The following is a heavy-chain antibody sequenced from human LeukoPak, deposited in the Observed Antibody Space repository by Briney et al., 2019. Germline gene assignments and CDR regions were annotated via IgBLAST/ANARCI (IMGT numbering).Heavy chain of an antibody. CDR1: GDSINSGEHY. D-gene: IGHD2-15*01. CDR3: ARVQYCSGGSCHNLRLFDQ. J-gene: IGHJ4*02. V-gene: IGHV4-30-4*08. CDR2: IYHSGTT. Sequence: SETLSLTCTVSGDSINSGEHYWSWIRQSPGKGLEWIGHIYHSGTTYYNPSVKSRMTISIDTSKNQFSLNLRSVTAVDTAVYYCARVQYCSGGSCHNLRLFDQWGQGTLVTVSS.